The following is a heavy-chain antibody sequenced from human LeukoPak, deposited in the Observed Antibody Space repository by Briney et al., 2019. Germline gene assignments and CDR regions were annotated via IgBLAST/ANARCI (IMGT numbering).Heavy chain of an antibody. CDR3: ARHDYGDYYAFDI. Sequence: ASVKVSCKASGYTFTGYYMHWVRQAPGQGPEWMGRINPNSGGTNYAQKFRGRVTMTRDTSISTAYMELSRLRSDDTAVYYCARHDYGDYYAFDIWGQGTMVTVSS. D-gene: IGHD4-17*01. V-gene: IGHV1-2*06. CDR1: GYTFTGYY. J-gene: IGHJ3*02. CDR2: INPNSGGT.